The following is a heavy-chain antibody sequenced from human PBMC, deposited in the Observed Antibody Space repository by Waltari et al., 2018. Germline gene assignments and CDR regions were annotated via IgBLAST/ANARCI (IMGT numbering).Heavy chain of an antibody. Sequence: EVQLVESGGGLIQPGGSLRLSCAASGIIVSANYMNWVRQAPGKGPQWVSVIYSACRKYYADSVKGRFTISRDNTKNTGYLQMNNLKTEDTAVYYCARPGEGPSSHWGQGTLVTVSS. J-gene: IGHJ4*02. CDR2: IYSACRK. CDR1: GIIVSANY. D-gene: IGHD4-17*01. V-gene: IGHV3-53*01. CDR3: ARPGEGPSSH.